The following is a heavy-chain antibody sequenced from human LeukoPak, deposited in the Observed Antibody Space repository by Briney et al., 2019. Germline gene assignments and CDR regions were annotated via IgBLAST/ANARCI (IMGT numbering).Heavy chain of an antibody. CDR2: IRYDGSNK. D-gene: IGHD5-12*01. CDR3: AKASRGYSGYDYSAPDY. CDR1: GLTFSNYG. Sequence: GGSLRLSCAASGLTFSNYGMHSVRQAPGKGLGWVAFIRYDGSNKYYADSVKGRFTISRDNSKNTLYLQMNSPRAEDTALYFCAKASRGYSGYDYSAPDYWGQGTLVTVSS. J-gene: IGHJ4*02. V-gene: IGHV3-30*02.